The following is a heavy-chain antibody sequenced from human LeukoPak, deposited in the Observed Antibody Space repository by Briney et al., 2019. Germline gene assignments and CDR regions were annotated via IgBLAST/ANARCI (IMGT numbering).Heavy chain of an antibody. J-gene: IGHJ4*02. Sequence: SETLSLTCTVSGGSISSGGYYWSWIRQHPGKGLEWIGYIYYSGSTYYNPSLKSRVTISVDTSKNQFSLKLSSVTAADTAVYYCARVDMVRGVTNYWGQGTLVTVSS. CDR2: IYYSGST. V-gene: IGHV4-30-4*08. CDR3: ARVDMVRGVTNY. CDR1: GGSISSGGYY. D-gene: IGHD3-10*01.